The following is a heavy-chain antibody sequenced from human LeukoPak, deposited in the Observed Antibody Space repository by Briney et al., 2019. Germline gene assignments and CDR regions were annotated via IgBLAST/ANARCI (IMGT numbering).Heavy chain of an antibody. CDR1: GFIFSPYA. CDR3: VKDRWVDH. CDR2: ISSEGKTT. Sequence: GGSLRLSCSASGFIFSPYAMHWVRQAPGKGLEYVSSISSEGKTTYYAGSVKGRFTISRDNSKNTLYLQMSSLRPVDTAVYYCVKDRWVDHWGQGTLVTVSS. V-gene: IGHV3-64D*06. D-gene: IGHD6-13*01. J-gene: IGHJ4*02.